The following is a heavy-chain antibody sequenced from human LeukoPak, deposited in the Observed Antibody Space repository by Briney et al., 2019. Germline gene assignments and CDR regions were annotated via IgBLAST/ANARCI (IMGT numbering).Heavy chain of an antibody. J-gene: IGHJ4*02. CDR1: GFTFKNCA. D-gene: IGHD2-15*01. V-gene: IGHV3-23*01. Sequence: GGSLRLSCVVSGFTFKNCAMSWVRQAPGKGLEWASSISDSGGSTYYADSVKGRFTISRDNSKNTLYLQVNSLRADDTALYYCAKVIGLVDPFDYWGQGTLVTVSS. CDR2: ISDSGGST. CDR3: AKVIGLVDPFDY.